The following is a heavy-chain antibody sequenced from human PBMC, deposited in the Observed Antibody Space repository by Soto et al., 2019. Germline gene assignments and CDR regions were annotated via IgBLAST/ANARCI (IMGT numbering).Heavy chain of an antibody. CDR2: IDPSDSYT. CDR1: GYSFTSYW. Sequence: PGESLKISCKGSGYSFTSYWISWVRQMPGKGLEWMGRIDPSDSYTNYSPSFQGHVTISADKSISTAYLQWSSLKASDTAMYYCARQNRKADHSFDYWGQGTLVTVSS. CDR3: ARQNRKADHSFDY. J-gene: IGHJ4*02. V-gene: IGHV5-10-1*01. D-gene: IGHD2-15*01.